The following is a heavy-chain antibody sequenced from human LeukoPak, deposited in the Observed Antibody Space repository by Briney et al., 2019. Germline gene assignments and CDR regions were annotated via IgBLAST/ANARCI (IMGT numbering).Heavy chain of an antibody. CDR2: IKQDGSEK. V-gene: IGHV3-7*01. Sequence: GGSLGLPRAASGFTFSSYWMSWVRQAPGKGLEWVANIKQDGSEKYYVDSVTGRFTISRDNAKNSLYLQMNSLRAEDTAVYYCAKEGWDDSSGYLDYWDQGTLVTVSS. J-gene: IGHJ4*02. CDR3: AKEGWDDSSGYLDY. D-gene: IGHD3-22*01. CDR1: GFTFSSYW.